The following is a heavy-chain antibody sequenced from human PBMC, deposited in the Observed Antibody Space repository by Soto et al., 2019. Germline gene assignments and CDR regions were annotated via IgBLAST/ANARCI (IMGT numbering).Heavy chain of an antibody. CDR3: ARGVGYYDSSGYYWPDP. D-gene: IGHD3-22*01. CDR1: GGSISSGDYY. J-gene: IGHJ5*02. Sequence: KPSETLSLTCTVSGGSISSGDYYWSWIRQPPGKGLEWIGYIYYSGSTYYNPSLKSRVTISVDTSKNQFSLKLSSVTAADTAVYYCARGVGYYDSSGYYWPDPWGQGTLVTVSS. V-gene: IGHV4-30-4*01. CDR2: IYYSGST.